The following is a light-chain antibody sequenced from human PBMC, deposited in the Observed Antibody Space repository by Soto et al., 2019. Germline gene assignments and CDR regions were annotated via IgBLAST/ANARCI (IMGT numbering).Light chain of an antibody. J-gene: IGKJ5*01. CDR2: DAS. V-gene: IGKV3-11*01. CDR3: QQRRTGPLSSP. CDR1: QSVSSY. Sequence: EIVLTHSPATLSFSPGERATLSCRASQSVSSYLAWYQQKPGQAPRLLIYDASNRATGIPARFRGRGSGTDFTLTFSTLEPEDFAFYYCQQRRTGPLSSPFGKGTRREIK.